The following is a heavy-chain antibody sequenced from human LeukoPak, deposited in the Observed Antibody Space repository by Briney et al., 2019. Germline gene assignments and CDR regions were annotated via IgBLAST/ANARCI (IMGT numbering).Heavy chain of an antibody. Sequence: GGSLRLSCAASGFTFTSYAMNWVRQAPGKGLEWVSAISGRGGSTYYADSVRGRFTISRDNSKNTLYLQMNSLRADDTAVYYCAKGYNWNYASSFDCWGQGTLVTVSS. CDR2: ISGRGGST. D-gene: IGHD1-7*01. J-gene: IGHJ4*02. CDR3: AKGYNWNYASSFDC. CDR1: GFTFTSYA. V-gene: IGHV3-23*01.